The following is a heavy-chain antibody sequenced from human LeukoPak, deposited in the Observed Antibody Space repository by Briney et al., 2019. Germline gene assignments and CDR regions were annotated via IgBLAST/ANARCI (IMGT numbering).Heavy chain of an antibody. CDR2: IYYSGST. V-gene: IGHV4-39*01. CDR1: GGSISSSSYY. D-gene: IGHD5-24*01. CDR3: ARQHGYNPYLTNWFDP. J-gene: IGHJ5*02. Sequence: SETLSLTCTVSGGSISSSSYYWGWIRQPPGKGLEWIGSIYYSGSTYYNPSLKSRVTISVDTSKNQFSLKLSSVTAADTAVYYCARQHGYNPYLTNWFDPWGQGTLVTVSS.